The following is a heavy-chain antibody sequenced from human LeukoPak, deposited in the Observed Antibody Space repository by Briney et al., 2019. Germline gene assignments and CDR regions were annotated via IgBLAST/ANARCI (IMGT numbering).Heavy chain of an antibody. CDR2: IGSIGGST. D-gene: IGHD1-26*01. CDR3: ARDGSYYEIDY. V-gene: IGHV3-23*01. CDR1: GFNFNSAA. Sequence: PGGSLRLSCAASGFNFNSAAMTWVRQVAGKGLEWVSLIGSIGGSTYYADSVKGRFTISRDNSKNTLYLQMNSLRAEDTAVYYCARDGSYYEIDYWGQGTLVTVSS. J-gene: IGHJ4*02.